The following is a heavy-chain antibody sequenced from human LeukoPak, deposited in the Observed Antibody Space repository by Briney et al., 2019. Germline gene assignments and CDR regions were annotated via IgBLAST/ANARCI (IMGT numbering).Heavy chain of an antibody. J-gene: IGHJ5*02. CDR1: GFTFSSYG. V-gene: IGHV3-33*01. CDR2: IWYDGSNK. Sequence: GGSLRLSCAAPGFTFSSYGMHWVRQAPGKGLEWVAVIWYDGSNKYYADSVKGRFTISRDNSKNTLYLQMNSLRAEDTAVYYCARGIVGVNWFDPWGQGTLVTVSS. CDR3: ARGIVGVNWFDP. D-gene: IGHD3-16*02.